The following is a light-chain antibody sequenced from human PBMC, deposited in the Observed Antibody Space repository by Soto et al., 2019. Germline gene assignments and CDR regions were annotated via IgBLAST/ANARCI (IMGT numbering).Light chain of an antibody. J-gene: IGKJ4*01. Sequence: EIVLTQSPGTLSLSPGGRATLSCRASQSVTSNYLAWYQQKPGQAPRLLIYGAFSRATGIPDRFGGSGSGTDFTLTISRLEPEDFAVYYCQQYGTSPPLTFGGGTKVDIK. CDR3: QQYGTSPPLT. CDR1: QSVTSNY. V-gene: IGKV3-20*01. CDR2: GAF.